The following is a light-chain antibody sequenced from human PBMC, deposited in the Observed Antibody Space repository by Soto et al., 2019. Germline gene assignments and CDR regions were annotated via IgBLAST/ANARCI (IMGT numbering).Light chain of an antibody. V-gene: IGKV3-20*01. CDR1: QSVSSSD. J-gene: IGKJ1*01. CDR2: DAS. CDR3: QQYGSSSWT. Sequence: EVVLNQSPGTLSLSPGERATLSCRASQSVSSSDLAWYQQKPGQAPRLLMYDASSRATGIPDRFSGSGSGTDFTLTISRLDPEDFAVYYCQQYGSSSWTFGQGTKVDIK.